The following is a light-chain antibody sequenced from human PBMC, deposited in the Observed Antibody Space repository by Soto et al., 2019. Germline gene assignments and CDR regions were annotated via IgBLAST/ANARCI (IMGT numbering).Light chain of an antibody. Sequence: EIVLTQSPGTLSLSPGETATLSCRASQSVLINYLAWYQQKPGQAPRLLIYGASNRATGIPDRFSGSGSRTDFTLTISRLEPEDFEVYYCQEYGNSPWTFGQGTKVEIK. CDR1: QSVLINY. CDR2: GAS. J-gene: IGKJ1*01. CDR3: QEYGNSPWT. V-gene: IGKV3-20*01.